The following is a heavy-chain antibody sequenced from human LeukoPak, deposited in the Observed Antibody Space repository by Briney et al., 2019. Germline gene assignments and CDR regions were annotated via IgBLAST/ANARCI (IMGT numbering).Heavy chain of an antibody. CDR1: GFTFSDHY. CDR2: TRNKANSYTT. D-gene: IGHD5-12*01. J-gene: IGHJ6*03. Sequence: GGSLRLSCAASGFTFSDHYMDWVRQAPGKGLEWVGRTRNKANSYTTEYAASVKGRFTISRDDSKNSLYLQMNSLKTEDTAVYYCARGGYDDYYYYYYMDVWDKGTTVTVSS. V-gene: IGHV3-72*01. CDR3: ARGGYDDYYYYYYMDV.